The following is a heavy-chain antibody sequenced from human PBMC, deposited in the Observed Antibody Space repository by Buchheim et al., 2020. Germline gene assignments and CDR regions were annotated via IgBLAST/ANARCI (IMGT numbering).Heavy chain of an antibody. CDR1: GFTFGDYA. Sequence: EVQLVESGGGLVQPGRSLRLSCTASGFTFGDYAMSWFRQAPGKGLEWVGFIRSKAYGGTTEYAASVKGRFTIPRDDSKSIAYLQMNSLKTEDTAVYYCTRGVREDCSSTSCYTGVYYYYGMDVWGQGTT. V-gene: IGHV3-49*03. CDR3: TRGVREDCSSTSCYTGVYYYYGMDV. D-gene: IGHD2-2*01. CDR2: IRSKAYGGTT. J-gene: IGHJ6*02.